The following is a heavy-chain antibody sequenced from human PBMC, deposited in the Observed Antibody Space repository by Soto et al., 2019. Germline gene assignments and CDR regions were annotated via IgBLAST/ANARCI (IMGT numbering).Heavy chain of an antibody. V-gene: IGHV3-33*01. J-gene: IGHJ3*02. D-gene: IGHD3-22*01. CDR1: GFTFSSYG. Sequence: GGSLRLSCAASGFTFSSYGMHWVRQAPGKGLEWVAVIWCDGSNKYYADSVKGRFTISRDNSKNTLYLQMNSLRAEDTAVYYCARGDYDSNGAFDIWGQGTMVTVSS. CDR2: IWCDGSNK. CDR3: ARGDYDSNGAFDI.